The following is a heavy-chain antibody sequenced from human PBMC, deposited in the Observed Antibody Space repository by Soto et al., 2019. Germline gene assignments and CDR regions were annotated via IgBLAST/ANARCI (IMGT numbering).Heavy chain of an antibody. CDR3: ARGSYGSGSYPKGTYYYGMDV. V-gene: IGHV4-31*03. CDR1: GGSISSGGYY. Sequence: PSETLSLTCTVSGGSISSGGYYWSWIRQHPGKGLEWIGYIYYSGSTYYNPSLKSRVTISVDTSKNQFSLKLSSVTAADTAVYYCARGSYGSGSYPKGTYYYGMDVWGQGTTVTVSS. J-gene: IGHJ6*02. CDR2: IYYSGST. D-gene: IGHD3-10*01.